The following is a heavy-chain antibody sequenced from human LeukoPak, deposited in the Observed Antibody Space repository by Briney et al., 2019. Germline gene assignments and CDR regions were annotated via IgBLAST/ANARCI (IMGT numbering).Heavy chain of an antibody. V-gene: IGHV1-8*01. D-gene: IGHD2-2*01. CDR2: MNPSNGNT. CDR3: ARGHWSGTSCYPFDY. CDR1: GYTLTCYD. Sequence: ASVKVSCKASGYTLTCYDINWVRQATGQGLEWMGWMNPSNGNTGYAQKFQGRVTMTRNTSISTAYMELSSLKSDDTAVYFCARGHWSGTSCYPFDYWGQGTLVTVSS. J-gene: IGHJ4*02.